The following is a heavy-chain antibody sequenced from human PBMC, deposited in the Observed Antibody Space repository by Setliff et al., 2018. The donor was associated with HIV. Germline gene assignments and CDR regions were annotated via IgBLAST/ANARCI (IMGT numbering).Heavy chain of an antibody. V-gene: IGHV3-48*01. CDR3: ARDWSRYCSSTNCPPRGWFDP. Sequence: GGSLRLSCAASGFTFSSYALHWVRQAPGKGLEWVSYVSSSSSTIYYADSVKGRFTISRDNAKNSLYLQMNSLRAEDTAVYYCARDWSRYCSSTNCPPRGWFDPWGQGTLVTVSS. D-gene: IGHD2-2*01. J-gene: IGHJ5*02. CDR1: GFTFSSYA. CDR2: VSSSSSTI.